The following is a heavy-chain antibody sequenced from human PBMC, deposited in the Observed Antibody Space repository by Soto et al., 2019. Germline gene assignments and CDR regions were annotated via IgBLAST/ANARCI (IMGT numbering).Heavy chain of an antibody. CDR2: IKSKVDRGTT. V-gene: IGHV3-15*07. J-gene: IGHJ5*02. CDR3: PTAPQRALTDEVARS. D-gene: IGHD2-21*02. CDR1: GFTVGSAW. Sequence: EVQLVESGGGLVKPGGSLRLGCEVSGFTVGSAWMNWVRQAPGKGLVWVGRIKSKVDRGTTDYAEPVKCRFTISIEDSKNALYLQWERLKREATAVYYCPTAPQRALTDEVARSCGQGRVVSVSS.